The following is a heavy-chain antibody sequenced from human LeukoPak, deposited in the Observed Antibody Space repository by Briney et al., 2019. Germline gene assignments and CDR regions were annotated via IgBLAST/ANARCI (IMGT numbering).Heavy chain of an antibody. J-gene: IGHJ4*02. CDR2: INHSGST. CDR1: GGSFSGYY. V-gene: IGHV4-34*01. Sequence: PSETLSLTCAVYGGSFSGYYWSWIRQPPGKGLEWIGEINHSGSTNYNPSLKSRVTISVDTSKNQFSLKLSSVTAADTAVYYCARGITYYDILTGYYLSVVAKDFDYWGQGTLVTVSS. CDR3: ARGITYYDILTGYYLSVVAKDFDY. D-gene: IGHD3-9*01.